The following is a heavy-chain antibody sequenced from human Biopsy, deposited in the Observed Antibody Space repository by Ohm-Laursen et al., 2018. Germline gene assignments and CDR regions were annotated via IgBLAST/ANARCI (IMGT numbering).Heavy chain of an antibody. J-gene: IGHJ5*02. CDR3: ARDRDRRGWFDP. D-gene: IGHD1-14*01. V-gene: IGHV4-59*01. CDR2: IFYSGST. CDR1: GGSISSYY. Sequence: PSETLSLTCNVSGGSISSYYWSWIRQSPGKGLEWIGFIFYSGSTYYNPSLKSRTTISVDSSKNQFSLRLRSVTAADTAVYYCARDRDRRGWFDPWGQGTLVTVSS.